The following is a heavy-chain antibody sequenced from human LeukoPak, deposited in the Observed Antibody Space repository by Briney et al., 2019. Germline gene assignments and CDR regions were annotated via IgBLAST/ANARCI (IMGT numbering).Heavy chain of an antibody. J-gene: IGHJ5*02. D-gene: IGHD4-17*01. Sequence: PSESLSLTCAVYGGSFSGYYWSWIRQPPGKGLEWIGEIYHSGSTNYNPSLKSRVTISVDKSKNQFSLKLSSVTAADTAVYYCAILGDYGDYPFDPWGQGTLVTVSS. V-gene: IGHV4-34*01. CDR3: AILGDYGDYPFDP. CDR2: IYHSGST. CDR1: GGSFSGYY.